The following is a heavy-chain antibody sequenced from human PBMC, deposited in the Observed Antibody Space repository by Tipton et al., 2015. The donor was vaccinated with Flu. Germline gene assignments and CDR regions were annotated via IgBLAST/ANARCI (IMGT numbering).Heavy chain of an antibody. V-gene: IGHV4-38-2*02. CDR1: GDSIGSHYF. J-gene: IGHJ4*02. CDR3: ARDPSLGMPEYFDY. Sequence: TLSLTCSVSGDSIGSHYFWGWIRQPPEEGLEWIGNIHRSGSARYNPSLKSRVVMSVDTSKNQFSLQLRSVTAADTAVYYCARDPSLGMPEYFDYWGQGTLVTASS. D-gene: IGHD2-2*01. CDR2: IHRSGSA.